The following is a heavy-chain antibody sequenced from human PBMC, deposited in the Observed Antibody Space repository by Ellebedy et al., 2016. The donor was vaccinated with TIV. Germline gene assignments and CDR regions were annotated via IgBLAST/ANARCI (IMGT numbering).Heavy chain of an antibody. J-gene: IGHJ4*02. Sequence: SETLSLTCTVSGGSISSYYWSWIRQPPGKGLEWIGYIYYSGSTNYNPSLKSRVTISVDTSKNQFSLKLSSVTAADTAVYYCARAVGVADKKLDYWGQGTLVTVSS. CDR1: GGSISSYY. CDR2: IYYSGST. D-gene: IGHD1-26*01. V-gene: IGHV4-59*01. CDR3: ARAVGVADKKLDY.